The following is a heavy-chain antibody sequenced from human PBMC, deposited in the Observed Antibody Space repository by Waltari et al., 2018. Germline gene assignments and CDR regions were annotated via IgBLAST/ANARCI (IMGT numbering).Heavy chain of an antibody. V-gene: IGHV7-4-1*02. J-gene: IGHJ4*02. CDR1: GYTFPSYA. D-gene: IGHD6-19*01. CDR3: ARGSAVAGLYGIV. Sequence: QVQLVQSGSELKTPGASVKVSCTASGYTFPSYALHWARQAPGQGLEWMGWINTNTGNPTYAQGFTGRFVFSLDTSVSTAYLQISSLKAEDTAVYYCARGSAVAGLYGIVWGQGTLVTVSS. CDR2: INTNTGNP.